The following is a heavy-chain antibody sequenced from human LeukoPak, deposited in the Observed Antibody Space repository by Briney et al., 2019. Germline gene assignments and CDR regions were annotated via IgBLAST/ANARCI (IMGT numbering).Heavy chain of an antibody. CDR3: ARSGELYFHLDY. CDR1: GGTFSSYA. D-gene: IGHD3-10*01. J-gene: IGHJ4*02. Sequence: ASVKVSCKASGGTFSSYAISWVRQAPGQGLEWMGWINAGTGNGKNSPDFQGRITITRDTSASTAYMELTSLRSDDTAMYYCARSGELYFHLDYWGQGSLVSVSS. V-gene: IGHV1-3*01. CDR2: INAGTGNG.